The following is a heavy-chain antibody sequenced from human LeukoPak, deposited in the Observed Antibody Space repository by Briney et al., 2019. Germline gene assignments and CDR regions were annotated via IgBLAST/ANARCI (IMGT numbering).Heavy chain of an antibody. V-gene: IGHV3-20*04. D-gene: IGHD3-22*01. Sequence: GGSLRLSCAASGFTFDDYGMSWVRQAPGKGLEWVSGINWNGGSTGYADSVKGRFAISRDNAKNSLYLQMNSLRAEDTALYYCAGTYYYDSSGFYPEFFQHWGQGTLVIISS. CDR3: AGTYYYDSSGFYPEFFQH. J-gene: IGHJ1*01. CDR2: INWNGGST. CDR1: GFTFDDYG.